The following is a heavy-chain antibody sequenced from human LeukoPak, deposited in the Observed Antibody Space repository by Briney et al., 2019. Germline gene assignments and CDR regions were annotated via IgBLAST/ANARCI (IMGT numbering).Heavy chain of an antibody. V-gene: IGHV3-30*02. CDR1: GFTFSSYG. CDR3: AKFDGTTVTTDAFDI. Sequence: AGGSLRLSCAASGFTFSSYGMHWVRQAPGKGLEWVAFIRYDGSNKYYADSVKGRFTISRDNSKNTLYLQMNSLRAEDTAVYYCAKFDGTTVTTDAFDIWGQGTMVTVSS. J-gene: IGHJ3*02. D-gene: IGHD4-17*01. CDR2: IRYDGSNK.